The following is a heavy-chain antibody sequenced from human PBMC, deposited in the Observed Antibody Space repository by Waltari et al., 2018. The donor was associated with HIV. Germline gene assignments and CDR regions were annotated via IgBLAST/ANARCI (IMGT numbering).Heavy chain of an antibody. V-gene: IGHV4-61*02. CDR3: ARDRNYYYDSSGYFFNAFDI. CDR2: IYTSGST. Sequence: QVQLQESGPGLVKPSQTLSLTCTVYGGSISSGSYYWSWFRQPAGKGLEWIGRIYTSGSTNYNPSLKSRVTISVDTSKTQFSLKLSSVTAADTAVYYCARDRNYYYDSSGYFFNAFDIWGQGTMVTVSS. J-gene: IGHJ3*02. D-gene: IGHD3-22*01. CDR1: GGSISSGSYY.